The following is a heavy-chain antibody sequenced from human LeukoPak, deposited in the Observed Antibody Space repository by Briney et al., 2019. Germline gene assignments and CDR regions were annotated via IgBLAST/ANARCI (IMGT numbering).Heavy chain of an antibody. CDR2: IKEDGSGK. CDR1: GFTFSSYW. CDR3: ATSSSWYYFDS. J-gene: IGHJ4*02. D-gene: IGHD6-13*01. Sequence: GGSPRLSCAASGFTFSSYWMGWGRQAPGEGLGWMANIKEDGSGKYYVDSAKGRFTISRDNAKNSLYLQMNSLRAEDTAVYYCATSSSWYYFDSWGQGTLVTVSS. V-gene: IGHV3-7*01.